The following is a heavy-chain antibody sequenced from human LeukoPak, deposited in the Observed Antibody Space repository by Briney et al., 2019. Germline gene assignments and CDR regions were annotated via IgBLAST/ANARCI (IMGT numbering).Heavy chain of an antibody. J-gene: IGHJ4*02. CDR2: ISSSSSYI. CDR1: GFTFSSYS. D-gene: IGHD6-19*01. CDR3: AKVKGSGQLYYFDY. Sequence: GGSLRLSCAASGFTFSSYSMNWVRQAPGKGLEWVSSISSSSSYIYYADSVKGRFTISRDNAKNSLYLQMNSLRAEDTAVYYCAKVKGSGQLYYFDYWGQGTLVTVSS. V-gene: IGHV3-21*04.